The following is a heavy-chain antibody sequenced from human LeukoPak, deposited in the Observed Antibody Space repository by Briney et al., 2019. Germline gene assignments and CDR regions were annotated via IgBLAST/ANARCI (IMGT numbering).Heavy chain of an antibody. CDR3: ARHMTTANNWFDP. V-gene: IGHV1-2*04. CDR1: GYTFTGQY. D-gene: IGHD4-17*01. Sequence: ASVEVSCKASGYTFTGQYIHWVRQAPGQGLEWMGWINPNSGGTNYEQKFQGWVIMTRDTSISTAYMELSSLRYDDTAVYYCARHMTTANNWFDPWGQGTLVTVSS. J-gene: IGHJ5*02. CDR2: INPNSGGT.